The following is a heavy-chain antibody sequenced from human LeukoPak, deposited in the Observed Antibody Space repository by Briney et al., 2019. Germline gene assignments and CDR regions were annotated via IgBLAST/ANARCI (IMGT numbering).Heavy chain of an antibody. J-gene: IGHJ5*02. CDR1: GYTFTSYG. CDR2: ISAYNGNT. D-gene: IGHD3-9*01. Sequence: ASVKVSCKASGYTFTSYGISWVRQAPGRGLEWMGWISAYNGNTNYAQKLQGRVTMTTDTSTSTAYMELRSLRSDDTAVYYCARRADDILTGYYPFDPWGQGTLVTVSS. CDR3: ARRADDILTGYYPFDP. V-gene: IGHV1-18*04.